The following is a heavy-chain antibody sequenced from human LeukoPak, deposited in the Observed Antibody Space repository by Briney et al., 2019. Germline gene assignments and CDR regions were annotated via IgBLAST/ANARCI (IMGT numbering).Heavy chain of an antibody. CDR3: ARVPRPLYSGYDWIRPDELNWFDP. V-gene: IGHV4-4*07. CDR2: IYTSGST. J-gene: IGHJ5*02. D-gene: IGHD5-12*01. Sequence: SETLSLTCTVSGGSISSYYWSWIRQPAGKGLEWIGRIYTSGSTNYNPSLKSRVTMSVDTSKNQFSLKLSSVTAADTAVYYCARVPRPLYSGYDWIRPDELNWFDPWGQGTLVTVSS. CDR1: GGSISSYY.